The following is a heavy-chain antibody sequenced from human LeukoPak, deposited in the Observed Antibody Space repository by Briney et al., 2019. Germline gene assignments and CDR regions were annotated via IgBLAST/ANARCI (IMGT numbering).Heavy chain of an antibody. CDR2: IVLGSDNT. D-gene: IGHD2-15*01. CDR3: ARGKSSGIVVVVAAYEYFDL. Sequence: SVKVSCKASGISFPTSAVQWVRQARGQRLEWMGWIVLGSDNTDYAQKFQQRVTFTRDMSTTTAYMELSSLRSDDTAVYYCARGKSSGIVVVVAAYEYFDLWGRGTLVTVSS. J-gene: IGHJ2*01. V-gene: IGHV1-58*01. CDR1: GISFPTSA.